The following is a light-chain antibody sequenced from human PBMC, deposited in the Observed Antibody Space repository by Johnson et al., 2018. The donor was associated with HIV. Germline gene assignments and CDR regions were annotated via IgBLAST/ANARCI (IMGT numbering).Light chain of an antibody. CDR3: GTWDSSLRGGF. Sequence: GRSVKIGNNYVSWYQQVPGTAPKLLIFDNNKRTSGIPDRFSGSKSGTPATLGITGLQTGDEADYYCGTWDSSLRGGFFWTGTKVTV. V-gene: IGLV1-51*01. J-gene: IGLJ1*01. CDR1: SVKIGNNY. CDR2: DNN.